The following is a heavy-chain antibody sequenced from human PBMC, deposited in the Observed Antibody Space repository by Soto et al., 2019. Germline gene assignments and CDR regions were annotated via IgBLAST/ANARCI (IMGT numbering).Heavy chain of an antibody. V-gene: IGHV3-53*01. CDR3: ATRTGPYYYAMNV. Sequence: GSLRLSCAASGFTVRSNYMTWVRQAPGKGLEWVSIINTYGSTYYADSAKGRFTISRDTSKMLLQMNSLRAEDTAVYYCATRTGPYYYAMNVWGQGTTVTVSS. CDR1: GFTVRSNY. CDR2: INTYGST. J-gene: IGHJ6*02. D-gene: IGHD4-17*01.